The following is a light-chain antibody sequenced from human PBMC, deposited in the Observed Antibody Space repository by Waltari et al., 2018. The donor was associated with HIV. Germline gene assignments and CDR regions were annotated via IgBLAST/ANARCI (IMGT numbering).Light chain of an antibody. CDR2: EVT. CDR3: PSYATGNTYV. Sequence: QSALIQLASFYGSPGQSITISCTGTNSDIGKYNLVSWYQQQPGKVPKVLIFEVTTRTSVISHLFSGSKSDNTPSLTISGLQAEDESDYYCPSYATGNTYVFGTGTSVTVL. V-gene: IGLV2-23*02. CDR1: NSDIGKYNL. J-gene: IGLJ1*01.